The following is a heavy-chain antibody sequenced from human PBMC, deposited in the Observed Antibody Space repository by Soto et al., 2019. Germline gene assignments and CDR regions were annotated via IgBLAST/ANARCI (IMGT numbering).Heavy chain of an antibody. CDR2: IYYSGST. CDR1: GGSISSYY. D-gene: IGHD6-13*01. V-gene: IGHV4-59*01. J-gene: IGHJ6*02. Sequence: SETLSLTCTVSGGSISSYYWSWIRQPPGKGLEWIGYIYYSGSTNYNPSLKSRVTISVDTSKNQFSLKLSSVTAADTAVYYCARGLAAAGYYYYGMDVWGQGTTVTVSS. CDR3: ARGLAAAGYYYYGMDV.